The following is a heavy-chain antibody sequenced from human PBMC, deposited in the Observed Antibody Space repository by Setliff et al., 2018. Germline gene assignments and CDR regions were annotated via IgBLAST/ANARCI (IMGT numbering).Heavy chain of an antibody. CDR2: INPSGGST. CDR3: AKSGDYSNRGHFDC. J-gene: IGHJ4*02. CDR1: GYSFTNYY. D-gene: IGHD4-4*01. Sequence: ASVKVSCKASGYSFTNYYIHWVRQAPGQGLEWVGIINPSGGSTSYAQKFQGRVAMTRDTSTSTVYMELSSLRSEDTAVYYCAKSGDYSNRGHFDCWGQGTLVTVSS. V-gene: IGHV1-46*03.